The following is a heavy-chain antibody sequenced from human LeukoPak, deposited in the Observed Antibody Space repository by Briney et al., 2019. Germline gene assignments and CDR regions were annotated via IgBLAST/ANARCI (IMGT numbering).Heavy chain of an antibody. J-gene: IGHJ4*02. Sequence: SETLSLTCTVSGGSISSSSYYWGWHRQPPGKGLEWIGSIYYSGSTYYNPSLKSRVTISVDTSKNQFSLKLSSVTAADTAVYYCARFHPWFGEWGQGTLVTVSS. V-gene: IGHV4-39*01. CDR2: IYYSGST. D-gene: IGHD3-10*01. CDR3: ARFHPWFGE. CDR1: GGSISSSSYY.